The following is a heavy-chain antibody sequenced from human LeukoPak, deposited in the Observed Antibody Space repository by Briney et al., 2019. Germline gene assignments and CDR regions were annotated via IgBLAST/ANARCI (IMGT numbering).Heavy chain of an antibody. V-gene: IGHV1-24*01. CDR3: AGYGSGRYGQHY. D-gene: IGHD3-10*01. CDR1: GGTFSSSG. Sequence: ASVKVSCKASGGTFSSSGISWVRQAPGQGLEWMGGFDPEDGETIYAQKFQGRVTMTEDTSTDTAYMELSSLRSEDTAVYYCAGYGSGRYGQHYWGQGTLVTVSS. J-gene: IGHJ4*02. CDR2: FDPEDGET.